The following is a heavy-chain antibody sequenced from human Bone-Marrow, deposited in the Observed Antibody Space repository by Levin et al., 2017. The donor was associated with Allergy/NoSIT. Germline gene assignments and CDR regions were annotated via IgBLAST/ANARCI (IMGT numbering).Heavy chain of an antibody. Sequence: GESLKISCAASGFTFRSYAMSWVRQAPGKGLEWLSGITGSADKIDYADSVKGRFTISRDNSKNTLFLQMTNLRPEDTAIYFCAKANWVAVAGVNWGQGTLVTVSS. CDR3: AKANWVAVAGVN. J-gene: IGHJ4*02. D-gene: IGHD6-19*01. V-gene: IGHV3-23*01. CDR1: GFTFRSYA. CDR2: ITGSADKI.